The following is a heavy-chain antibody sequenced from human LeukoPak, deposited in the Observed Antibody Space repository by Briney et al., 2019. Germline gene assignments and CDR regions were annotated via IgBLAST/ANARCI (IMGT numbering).Heavy chain of an antibody. Sequence: ASVKVSCKASGYTSTSYDINWVRQATGQGLEWMGWMNPNSGNTGYAQKFQGRVTMTRNTSISTAYMELSSLRSEDTAVYYCARNGGKLGISAHYMDVWGKGTTVTVSS. CDR3: ARNGGKLGISAHYMDV. CDR1: GYTSTSYD. CDR2: MNPNSGNT. J-gene: IGHJ6*03. V-gene: IGHV1-8*01. D-gene: IGHD7-27*01.